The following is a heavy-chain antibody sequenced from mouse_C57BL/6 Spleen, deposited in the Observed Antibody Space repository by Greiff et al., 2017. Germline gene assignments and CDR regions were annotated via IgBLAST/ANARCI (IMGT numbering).Heavy chain of an antibody. CDR3: ARRGSSSFDY. CDR1: GYAFTNYL. J-gene: IGHJ2*01. V-gene: IGHV1-54*01. Sequence: QVQLKQSGAELVRPGTSVKVSCKASGYAFTNYLIEWVKQRPGQGLEWIGVINPGSGGTNYNEKFKGKATLTADKSSSTAYMQLSSLTSEDSAVYFCARRGSSSFDYWGQGTTLTVSS. CDR2: INPGSGGT. D-gene: IGHD1-1*01.